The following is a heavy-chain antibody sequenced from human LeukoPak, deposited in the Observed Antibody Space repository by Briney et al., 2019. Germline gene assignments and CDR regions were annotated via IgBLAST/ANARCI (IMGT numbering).Heavy chain of an antibody. CDR3: AKDLMRDRWFGES. CDR1: GFTFSSYS. J-gene: IGHJ1*01. Sequence: GGSLRLSCAASGFTFSSYSMNWVRQAPGKGLEWVSYISSSSSTIYYADSVKGRFTISRDNAKNSLYLQMNSLRAEDTAVYYCAKDLMRDRWFGESWGQGTLVTVSS. D-gene: IGHD3-10*01. CDR2: ISSSSSTI. V-gene: IGHV3-48*01.